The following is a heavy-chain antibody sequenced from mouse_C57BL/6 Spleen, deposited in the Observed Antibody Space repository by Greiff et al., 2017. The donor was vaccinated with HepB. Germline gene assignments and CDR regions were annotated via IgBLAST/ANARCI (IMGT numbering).Heavy chain of an antibody. Sequence: QVQLQQSGAELVKPGASVKISCKASGYAFSSYWLNWVKQRPGKGLEWIGQIYPGDGDTNYNGKFKGKATLTADKSSSTAYMQLSSLTSEDSAVYFCARTRLGRTRYAMDYWGQGTSVTVSS. CDR3: ARTRLGRTRYAMDY. V-gene: IGHV1-80*01. CDR2: IYPGDGDT. D-gene: IGHD3-2*02. CDR1: GYAFSSYW. J-gene: IGHJ4*01.